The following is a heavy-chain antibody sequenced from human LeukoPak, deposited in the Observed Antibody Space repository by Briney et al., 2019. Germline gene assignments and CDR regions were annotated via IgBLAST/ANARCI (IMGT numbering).Heavy chain of an antibody. Sequence: ASVKVSCKASEYTFTDYFIHWVRQAPGQGLEWMGWISAYNGNTNYAQKLQGRVTMTTDTSTSTAYMELRSLRSDDTAVYYCALNYDFWSGYPNWGQGTLDTVSS. CDR2: ISAYNGNT. D-gene: IGHD3-3*01. CDR3: ALNYDFWSGYPN. J-gene: IGHJ4*02. CDR1: EYTFTDYF. V-gene: IGHV1-18*04.